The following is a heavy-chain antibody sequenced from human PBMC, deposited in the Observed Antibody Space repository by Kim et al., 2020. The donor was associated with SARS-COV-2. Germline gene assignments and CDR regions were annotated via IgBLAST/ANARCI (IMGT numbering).Heavy chain of an antibody. CDR1: GYTFTSYG. V-gene: IGHV1-18*01. D-gene: IGHD3-22*01. CDR3: ARELGIVVDHDAFDI. Sequence: ASVKVSCKASGYTFTSYGISWVRQAPGQGLEWMGWISAYNGNTNYAQKLQGRVTMTTDTSTSTAYMELRSLRSDDTAVYYCARELGIVVDHDAFDIWGQGTMVTVSS. J-gene: IGHJ3*02. CDR2: ISAYNGNT.